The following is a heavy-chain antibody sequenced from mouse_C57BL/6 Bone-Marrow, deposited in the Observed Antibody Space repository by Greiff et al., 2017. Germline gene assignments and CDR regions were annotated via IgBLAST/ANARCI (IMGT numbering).Heavy chain of an antibody. J-gene: IGHJ2*01. CDR1: GYTFTDYN. D-gene: IGHD1-1*01. CDR3: ARGYYGSSYDYFDY. CDR2: INPNNGGT. Sequence: EVKLQESGPELVKPGASVKIPCKAPGYTFTDYNMDWVKQSHGKSLEWIGDINPNNGGTIYNQKFKGKATLTVDKSSSTAYMELRSLTSEDTAVYYCARGYYGSSYDYFDYWGQGTTLTVSS. V-gene: IGHV1-18*01.